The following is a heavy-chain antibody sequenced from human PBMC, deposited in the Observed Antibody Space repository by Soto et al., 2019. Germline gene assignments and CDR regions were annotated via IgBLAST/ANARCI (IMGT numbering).Heavy chain of an antibody. V-gene: IGHV3-23*01. Sequence: EVQLLESGGGLIQPGGSLRLSCAVSGFIFSNYAMSWVRQAPGKGLEWVSAISGSGGNTYYADSVRGRFTISRDNPKNTLYLQMNSLRAEDTAVYYCAKLLSGRSKYYFDYWGQGTLVTVSS. CDR1: GFIFSNYA. D-gene: IGHD1-26*01. J-gene: IGHJ4*02. CDR3: AKLLSGRSKYYFDY. CDR2: ISGSGGNT.